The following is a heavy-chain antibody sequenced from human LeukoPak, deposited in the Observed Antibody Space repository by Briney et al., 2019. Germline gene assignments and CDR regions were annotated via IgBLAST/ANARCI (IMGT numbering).Heavy chain of an antibody. Sequence: PGGSRRLSCATYGMIVSSNSMSWVRQAPGEGLEWVSVFYSDGRTYYADSVKGRFTISRDNGKNSLYLQMNSLRVEDMAVYYCARAPREWLLGYHFECWGQGTLVTVSS. V-gene: IGHV3-53*01. J-gene: IGHJ4*02. D-gene: IGHD3-3*01. CDR3: ARAPREWLLGYHFEC. CDR2: FYSDGRT. CDR1: GMIVSSNS.